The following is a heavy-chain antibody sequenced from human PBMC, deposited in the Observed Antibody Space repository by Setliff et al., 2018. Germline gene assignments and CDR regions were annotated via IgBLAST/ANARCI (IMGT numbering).Heavy chain of an antibody. J-gene: IGHJ4*02. CDR3: ARMSTSGPHYDY. D-gene: IGHD2-8*02. V-gene: IGHV1-3*01. CDR2: IHAGSPNT. Sequence: GASVKVSCKASGYSFSSNAFHWVRQAPGQTLEWMGWIHAGSPNTLYSQRFQDRITISRDTSATTVHMELSSLRSDDTAVYYCARMSTSGPHYDYLGQGTLVTVSS. CDR1: GYSFSSNA.